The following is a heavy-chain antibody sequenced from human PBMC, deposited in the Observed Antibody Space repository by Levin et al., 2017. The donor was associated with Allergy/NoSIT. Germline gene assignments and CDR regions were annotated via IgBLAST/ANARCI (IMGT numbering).Heavy chain of an antibody. CDR2: TYYRSKWSN. D-gene: IGHD6-25*01. V-gene: IGHV6-1*01. CDR1: GDSVSSNLVT. Sequence: SQTLSLTCAISGDSVSSNLVTWNWVRQSPSRGLEWLGRTYYRSKWSNDYALSVKSRINVNPDTSQNHFSLQLKSVTPEDTAVYYCARVRGGLFESWGQGTLVTVSS. J-gene: IGHJ4*02. CDR3: ARVRGGLFES.